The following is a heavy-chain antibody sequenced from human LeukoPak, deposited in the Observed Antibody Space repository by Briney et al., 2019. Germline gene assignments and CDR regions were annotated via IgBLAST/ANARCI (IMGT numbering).Heavy chain of an antibody. D-gene: IGHD1-26*01. V-gene: IGHV3-7*01. J-gene: IGHJ4*02. CDR3: ARDAGIVAVSVFDY. CDR1: GFTLSSYL. CDR2: IKQDGSEK. Sequence: GGSLRLSCAASGFTLSSYLMTWVRQAPGKGLEWVANIKQDGSEKYYGDSVKGRFTISRDNAKNPPYLQMNSLRAEDTAVYYCARDAGIVAVSVFDYWGRGTLVTVSS.